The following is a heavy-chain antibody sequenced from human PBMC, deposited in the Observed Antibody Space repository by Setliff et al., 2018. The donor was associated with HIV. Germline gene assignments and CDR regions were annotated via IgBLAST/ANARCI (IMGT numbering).Heavy chain of an antibody. V-gene: IGHV3-15*01. CDR2: IKSKTDGGTT. D-gene: IGHD3-9*01. Sequence: GGSLRLSCAASGFTFSNAWMSWVRQAPGKGLEWVGRIKSKTDGGTTDYAAPVKGRFTISRDDSKNTLYLQMNRLKTADTAVYYCTTNVLRDFDWLFNWGQGTLVTVSS. J-gene: IGHJ4*02. CDR3: TTNVLRDFDWLFN. CDR1: GFTFSNAW.